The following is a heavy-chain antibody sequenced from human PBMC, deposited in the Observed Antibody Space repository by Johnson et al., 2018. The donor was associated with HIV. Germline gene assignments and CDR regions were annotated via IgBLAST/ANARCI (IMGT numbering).Heavy chain of an antibody. CDR2: ISYDGSNK. D-gene: IGHD5-18*01. CDR3: ARDGRDLVTRGGFVI. J-gene: IGHJ3*02. Sequence: QVQLVESGGGVVQPGRSMRLSCAASGFTFSSYAMHWVRQAPGKGLEWVAVISYDGSNKYYADSVKGRFTISRDNSKNMLYLQMNSLRPDDTAVYYCARDGRDLVTRGGFVIWGPGTVVTVSS. CDR1: GFTFSSYA. V-gene: IGHV3-30*14.